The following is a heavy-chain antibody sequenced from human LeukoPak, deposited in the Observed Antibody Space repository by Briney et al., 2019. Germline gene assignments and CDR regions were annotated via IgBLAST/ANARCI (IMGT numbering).Heavy chain of an antibody. CDR3: ARGDSSGYYQIYFDY. CDR1: GFTVSSNY. J-gene: IGHJ4*02. CDR2: IYSGGST. V-gene: IGHV3-66*01. D-gene: IGHD3-22*01. Sequence: GGSLRLSCAASGFTVSSNYMSWVRQAPGKGLEWVSVIYSGGSTYYADSVKGRFTISRDDSKNTLYLQMNSLRAEDTAVYYCARGDSSGYYQIYFDYWGQGTLVTVSS.